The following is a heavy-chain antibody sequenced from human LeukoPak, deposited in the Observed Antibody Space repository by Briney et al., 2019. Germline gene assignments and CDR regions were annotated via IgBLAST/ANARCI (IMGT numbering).Heavy chain of an antibody. V-gene: IGHV3-7*01. J-gene: IGHJ4*02. Sequence: PGGSLRLSCAASGFIFSSYWMTWVRQAPGKGLEWVANINPDGSEKYYVDSVKDRFTISRDNVKNSLYLQMNGLRAEDTAIYYCARGVGTANYYTGWGQGTLVTVSS. CDR3: ARGVGTANYYTG. CDR1: GFIFSSYW. D-gene: IGHD1-7*01. CDR2: INPDGSEK.